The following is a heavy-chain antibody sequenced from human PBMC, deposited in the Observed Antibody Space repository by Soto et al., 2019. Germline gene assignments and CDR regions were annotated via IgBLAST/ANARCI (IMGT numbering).Heavy chain of an antibody. V-gene: IGHV3-48*02. CDR3: ARLPKGRLVTA. J-gene: IGHJ4*02. CDR2: ISSNSDKT. Sequence: LVESGGGMVSPGGSLRLSCVASGFRFSDHSMNWVRQAPGKGLQWISYISSNSDKTYYADSVKGRFTVSRDNAKNALFLQINSLRDDDTATYYCARLPKGRLVTAWGQGARVTVSS. D-gene: IGHD2-21*02. CDR1: GFRFSDHS.